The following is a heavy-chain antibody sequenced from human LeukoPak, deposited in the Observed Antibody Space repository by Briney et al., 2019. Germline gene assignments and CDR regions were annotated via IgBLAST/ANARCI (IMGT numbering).Heavy chain of an antibody. Sequence: SETLSLTCAVSGYSISSGYYWGWIRQPPGKGLEWIGSIYHSGSTYYNPSLKSRVTISVDTSKNQFSLKLSSVTAADTAVYYCARVQGYCSGGSCSRPHNWFDPWGQGTLVTVSS. D-gene: IGHD2-15*01. J-gene: IGHJ5*02. CDR3: ARVQGYCSGGSCSRPHNWFDP. CDR2: IYHSGST. CDR1: GYSISSGYY. V-gene: IGHV4-38-2*01.